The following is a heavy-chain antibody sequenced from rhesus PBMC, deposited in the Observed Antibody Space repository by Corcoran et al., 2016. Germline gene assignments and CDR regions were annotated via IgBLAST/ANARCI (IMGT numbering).Heavy chain of an antibody. D-gene: IGHD2-8*01. J-gene: IGHJ4*01. CDR3: TRDGQYCSGGVCYERFFDY. V-gene: IGHV3-100*02. CDR1: GFTFSSYE. CDR2: ISEIGGTI. Sequence: EVQLVESGGGLVKPGGSLRLSCVASGFTFSSYEMHWVRQAPGKGLEWVSVISEIGGTIYYPVSVQGRFTISRDNAKNSLFLQMNGLRAEDTAVYYCTRDGQYCSGGVCYERFFDYWGQGVLVTVSS.